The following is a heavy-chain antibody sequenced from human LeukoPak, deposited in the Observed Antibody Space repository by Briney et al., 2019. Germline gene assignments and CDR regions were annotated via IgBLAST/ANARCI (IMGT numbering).Heavy chain of an antibody. CDR1: GGSISSSSYY. J-gene: IGHJ3*02. Sequence: PSETLSLTCTVSGGSISSSSYYWGWIRQPPGKGLEWIGSIYYSGSTYYNPSLKSRVTISVDTSKNQFSLKLSPVTAADTAVYYCAKDAGVAPGAFDIWGQGTMVTVSS. D-gene: IGHD7-27*01. CDR3: AKDAGVAPGAFDI. V-gene: IGHV4-39*02. CDR2: IYYSGST.